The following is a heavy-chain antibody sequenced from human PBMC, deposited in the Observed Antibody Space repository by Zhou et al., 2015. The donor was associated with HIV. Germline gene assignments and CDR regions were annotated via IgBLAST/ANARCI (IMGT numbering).Heavy chain of an antibody. J-gene: IGHJ2*01. V-gene: IGHV1-69*06. Sequence: QVQLVQSGAEVKKPGSSVKVSCKASGGTFSSYAISWVRQAPGQGLEWMGGIIPIFGTASYAQKFQGRVTITADKSTNTAYMDLSSLRSEDTAVYYCAREGWGSWYFDLWGRGTLVSVSS. CDR1: GGTFSSYA. D-gene: IGHD7-27*01. CDR2: IIPIFGTA. CDR3: AREGWGSWYFDL.